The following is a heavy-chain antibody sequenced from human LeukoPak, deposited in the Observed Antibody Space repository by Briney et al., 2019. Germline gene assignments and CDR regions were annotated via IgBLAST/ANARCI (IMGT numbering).Heavy chain of an antibody. CDR3: AKEPRRESYADF. D-gene: IGHD3-16*01. CDR1: GFTFSSYA. J-gene: IGHJ4*02. CDR2: ISANGGKT. V-gene: IGHV3-23*01. Sequence: GGSLRLSCAASGFTFSSYAMSWVRQAPGKGLEWVSAISANGGKTYYADSVKGRFRISRDNSRNTVYLQMNSLRAEDRAIYHCAKEPRRESYADFWGQGTLVTVSS.